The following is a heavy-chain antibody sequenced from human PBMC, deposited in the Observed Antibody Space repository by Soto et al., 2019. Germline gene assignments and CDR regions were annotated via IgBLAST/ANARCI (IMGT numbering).Heavy chain of an antibody. CDR3: ARDSSMGYDFWSGYYDYYYYYMDV. CDR1: GGSISSGGYY. D-gene: IGHD3-3*01. J-gene: IGHJ6*03. V-gene: IGHV4-31*03. CDR2: IYYSGST. Sequence: SETLSLTCTVSGGSISSGGYYWSWIRHHPGKGLEWIGYIYYSGSTYYNPSLKSRVTISVDTSKNQFSLKLSSVTAADTAVYYCARDSSMGYDFWSGYYDYYYYYMDVWGKGTTVTVSS.